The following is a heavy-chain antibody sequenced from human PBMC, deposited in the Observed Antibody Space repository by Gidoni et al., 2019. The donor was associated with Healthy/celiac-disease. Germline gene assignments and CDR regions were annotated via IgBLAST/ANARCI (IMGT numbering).Heavy chain of an antibody. J-gene: IGHJ4*02. Sequence: IIYPGDSDTRYSPSFQGQVTISADKSISTAYLQWSSLKASDTAMYYCARCIGGGFFDYWGQGTLVTVSS. V-gene: IGHV5-51*01. D-gene: IGHD1-26*01. CDR3: ARCIGGGFFDY. CDR2: IYPGDSDT.